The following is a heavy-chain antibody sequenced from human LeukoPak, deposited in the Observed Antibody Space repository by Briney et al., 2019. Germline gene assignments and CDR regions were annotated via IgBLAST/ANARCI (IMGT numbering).Heavy chain of an antibody. J-gene: IGHJ4*02. CDR3: ARDERPVGY. CDR2: INQDGSEK. V-gene: IGHV3-7*01. Sequence: GGSLRLSCAASGFTFSSYWMSWVRQAPGKGLEWLANINQDGSEKYYVDSVKGRFTISRDNAKNSVYLQMSSLRVEDTAVYYCARDERPVGYWGQGTLVTVSS. D-gene: IGHD1-1*01. CDR1: GFTFSSYW.